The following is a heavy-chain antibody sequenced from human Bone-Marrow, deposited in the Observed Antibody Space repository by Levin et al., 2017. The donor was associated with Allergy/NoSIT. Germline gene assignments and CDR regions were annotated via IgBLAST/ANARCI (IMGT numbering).Heavy chain of an antibody. CDR3: ARQYDVVATIRWFDP. Sequence: SETLCLTCTVSGGSINSGTYYWGWIRQPPGKGLEWIGSVFHSGSTDYNPSLKSRTTISTDKSKNQFSLRLRSVTAADTAIYYCARQYDVVATIRWFDPWGQGTLVTVSS. V-gene: IGHV4-39*01. D-gene: IGHD5-12*01. CDR1: GGSINSGTYY. CDR2: VFHSGST. J-gene: IGHJ5*02.